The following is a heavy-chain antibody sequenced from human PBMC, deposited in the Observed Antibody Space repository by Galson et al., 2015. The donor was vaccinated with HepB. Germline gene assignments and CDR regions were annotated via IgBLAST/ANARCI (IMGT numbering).Heavy chain of an antibody. D-gene: IGHD3-10*01. CDR3: ARALGLLWFGDPRAFDI. CDR2: ISAYNGNT. J-gene: IGHJ3*02. CDR1: GYTFTSYG. V-gene: IGHV1-18*04. Sequence: SVKVSCKASGYTFTSYGISWVRQAPGQGLEWMGWISAYNGNTNYAQKLQGRVTMTTDASTSTAYMELRSLRSDDTAVYYCARALGLLWFGDPRAFDIWGQGTMVTVSS.